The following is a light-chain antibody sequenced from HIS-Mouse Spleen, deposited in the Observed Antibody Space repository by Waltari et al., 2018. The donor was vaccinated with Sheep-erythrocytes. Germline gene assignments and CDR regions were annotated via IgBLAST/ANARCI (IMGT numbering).Light chain of an antibody. CDR2: DAS. Sequence: EIVLTQPPAPWPLSPGEGPTLSCRASQSVSSYLAWYQQKPGQAPRLLIYDASNRATGIPARFSGSGSGTDFTLTISSLEPEDFAVYYCQQRSNWLTFGGGTKVEIK. J-gene: IGKJ4*01. V-gene: IGKV3-11*01. CDR3: QQRSNWLT. CDR1: QSVSSY.